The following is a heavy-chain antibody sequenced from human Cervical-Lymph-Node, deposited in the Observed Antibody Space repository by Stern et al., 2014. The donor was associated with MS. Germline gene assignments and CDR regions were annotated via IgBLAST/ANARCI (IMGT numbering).Heavy chain of an antibody. J-gene: IGHJ4*02. CDR2: VYYGGPT. CDR3: AKHACTGAACPFDL. Sequence: QVQLQESGPGLVKPSETLSLTCAVSGDSISSYTHYWAWIRQPPGKGLEWIGSVYYGGPTYSTPSLKSPFPISVDTSKNPSSRGLTSVTAADTAVYYCAKHACTGAACPFDLWGQGTLVTVSS. D-gene: IGHD2-8*02. V-gene: IGHV4-39*01. CDR1: GDSISSYTHY.